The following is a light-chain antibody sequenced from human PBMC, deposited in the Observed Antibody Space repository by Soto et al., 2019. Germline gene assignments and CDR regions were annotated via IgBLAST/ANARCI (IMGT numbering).Light chain of an antibody. Sequence: QSALTQPASVSGSPGQSITISCTGTSSDVGGYNYVSWYQQHPGKAPKLMIYEVSNRPSGVSNRFSGSKSGNTASLTISGRQAEDEADYYCSLYTTISTLEVLGGGTKLTVL. CDR2: EVS. CDR3: SLYTTISTLEV. CDR1: SSDVGGYNY. J-gene: IGLJ3*02. V-gene: IGLV2-14*01.